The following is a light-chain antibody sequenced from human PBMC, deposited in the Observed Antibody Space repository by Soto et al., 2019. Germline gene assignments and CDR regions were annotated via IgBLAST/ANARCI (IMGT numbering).Light chain of an antibody. CDR2: WAS. CDR3: QQYYSPPHT. J-gene: IGKJ2*01. V-gene: IGKV4-1*01. CDR1: QSVLYSSNNKND. Sequence: DIVMTQSPDSLAVYLGDRATINFKYSQSVLYSSNNKNDLGWYQQKPGQPPKLLIYWASTRQSGVPARFSGSGSGTDFTLTINSLQAEDVAIYYCQQYYSPPHTFGQGTKLEIK.